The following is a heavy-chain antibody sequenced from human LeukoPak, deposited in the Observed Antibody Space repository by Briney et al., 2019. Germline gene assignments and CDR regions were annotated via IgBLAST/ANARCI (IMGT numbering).Heavy chain of an antibody. J-gene: IGHJ5*02. CDR2: IRYDGKDK. V-gene: IGHV3-30*02. D-gene: IGHD3-10*01. Sequence: GGSLRLSCAASGFTFSYYGMHWARQAPGKGLEWVAFIRYDGKDKFYADSVKGRFAISRDTSRNTLYLQMNSLRAEDTALYYCAKDLMRDRWFGESWGQGTLVTVSS. CDR1: GFTFSYYG. CDR3: AKDLMRDRWFGES.